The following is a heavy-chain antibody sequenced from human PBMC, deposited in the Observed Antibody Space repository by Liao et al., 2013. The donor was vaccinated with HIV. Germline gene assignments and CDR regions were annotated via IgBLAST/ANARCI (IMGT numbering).Heavy chain of an antibody. CDR3: ARGKGVGARNYFDY. V-gene: IGHV4-34*01. CDR1: GGSFSGYY. CDR2: INHSGST. J-gene: IGHJ4*02. D-gene: IGHD1-26*01. Sequence: QVQLQQWGAGLLKPSETLSLTCAVYGGSFSGYYWSWIRQPPGKGLEWIGEINHSGSTNYNPSLKSRVTISLDTSKNQFSLKLSSVTAADTAVYYCARGKGVGARNYFDYWGQGTLVTVSS.